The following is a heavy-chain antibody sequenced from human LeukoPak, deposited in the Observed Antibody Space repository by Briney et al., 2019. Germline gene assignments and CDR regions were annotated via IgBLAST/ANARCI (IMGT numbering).Heavy chain of an antibody. CDR3: ARAGNYDILTGYEGYYGMDV. V-gene: IGHV3-13*01. CDR2: IGTAGDT. D-gene: IGHD3-9*01. Sequence: PGGSLRLSCAASGFTSSSYDMHWVRQATGKGLEWVSAIGTAGDTYYPGSVKGRFTISRENAKNSLYLQMNSLRAGDTAVYYCARAGNYDILTGYEGYYGMDVWGQGTTVTVSS. CDR1: GFTSSSYD. J-gene: IGHJ6*02.